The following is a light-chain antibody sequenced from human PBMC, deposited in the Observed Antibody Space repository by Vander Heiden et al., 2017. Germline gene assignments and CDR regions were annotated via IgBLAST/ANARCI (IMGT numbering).Light chain of an antibody. CDR1: SSNIGAGYD. CDR3: QSYDSSLSGHVV. J-gene: IGLJ2*01. V-gene: IGLV1-40*01. CDR2: GNS. Sequence: QSVPTQPPSVSGAPGQRVTISCTGGSSNIGAGYDVRWYQQLPGTAPNLLIYGNSNRPSGVPDRFSGSKSGTSASLAITGLQAEDEADYYCQSYDSSLSGHVVFGGGTKLTVL.